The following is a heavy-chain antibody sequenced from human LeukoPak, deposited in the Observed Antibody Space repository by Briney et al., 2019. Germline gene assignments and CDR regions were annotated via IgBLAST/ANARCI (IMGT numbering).Heavy chain of an antibody. J-gene: IGHJ4*02. D-gene: IGHD2-2*01. CDR3: ARGVHCSSTSCPSDY. Sequence: ASVKVSCKASGGTFSSYAISWVRRAPGQGLEWMGGIIPIFGTANYAQKFQGRVTITADESTSTAYMELSSLRSEDTAVYYCARGVHCSSTSCPSDYWGQGTLVTVSS. CDR2: IIPIFGTA. CDR1: GGTFSSYA. V-gene: IGHV1-69*01.